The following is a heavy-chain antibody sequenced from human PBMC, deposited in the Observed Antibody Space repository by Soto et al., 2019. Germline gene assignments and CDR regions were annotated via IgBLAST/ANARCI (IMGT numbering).Heavy chain of an antibody. J-gene: IGHJ4*02. D-gene: IGHD6-13*01. CDR1: GGSVSSFY. V-gene: IGHV4-59*02. CDR2: NYYSGSA. Sequence: LETLSLICSVSGGSVSSFYWSWIRQPPGKGLEWIGYNYYSGSANYNPSLKSRVTISLDTSKNQLSLKLRSVTAADTAVYYCARGHIAAPYYFHYWGLGTLVTVSS. CDR3: ARGHIAAPYYFHY.